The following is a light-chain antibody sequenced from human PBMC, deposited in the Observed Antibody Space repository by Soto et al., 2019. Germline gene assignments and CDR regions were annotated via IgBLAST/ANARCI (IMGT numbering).Light chain of an antibody. CDR2: EVS. V-gene: IGLV2-14*01. Sequence: QSALTQPASVSGSPGQSITISCTGTSSDVGTYKYVSWYQQQPGKAPKLLIYEVSNRPSGASNRFSGSKSGNTASLTISGLQAEDEADYYCSSYTSDVFGSGTKVTVL. CDR1: SSDVGTYKY. J-gene: IGLJ1*01. CDR3: SSYTSDV.